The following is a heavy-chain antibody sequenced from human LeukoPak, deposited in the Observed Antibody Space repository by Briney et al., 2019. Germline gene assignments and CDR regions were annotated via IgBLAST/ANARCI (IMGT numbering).Heavy chain of an antibody. CDR1: GGSFSGYY. CDR3: ARGVRSSTYSYGFMNY. V-gene: IGHV4-34*01. J-gene: IGHJ4*02. CDR2: INHSGST. Sequence: PSETLSLTCAVYGGSFSGYYWSWIRQPPGKGLEWIGEINHSGSTNYNPSLKSRVTISVDTSKNQLSLKLNSVTAADTAVYYCARGVRSSTYSYGFMNYWGQGTLVTVSS. D-gene: IGHD5-18*01.